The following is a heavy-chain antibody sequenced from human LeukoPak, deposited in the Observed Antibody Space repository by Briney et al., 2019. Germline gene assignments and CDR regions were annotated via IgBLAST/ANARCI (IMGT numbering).Heavy chain of an antibody. J-gene: IGHJ4*02. D-gene: IGHD3-9*01. CDR2: INPSGGST. Sequence: GASVKVSCKASGYTFTSYYMHWVRQAPGQGLEWMGIINPSGGSTSYAQKFQGRVTMTRDTSTSTVYMELSSLRPEDTAVYYCARAQYYDILTGYYLFDYWGQGTLVTVSS. CDR1: GYTFTSYY. CDR3: ARAQYYDILTGYYLFDY. V-gene: IGHV1-46*03.